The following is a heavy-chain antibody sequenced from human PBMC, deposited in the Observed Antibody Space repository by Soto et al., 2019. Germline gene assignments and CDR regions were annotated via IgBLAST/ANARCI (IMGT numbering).Heavy chain of an antibody. CDR1: GGSISSYY. Sequence: SETLSLTCTVSGGSISSYYWSWIRQPPGKGLEWIGYIYYSGSTNYNPSLKSRVTISVDTSKNQFSLKLSSVTAADTAVYYCARHREHCTNGVCSYFDYWGQGTLVTVSS. D-gene: IGHD2-8*01. CDR3: ARHREHCTNGVCSYFDY. J-gene: IGHJ4*02. CDR2: IYYSGST. V-gene: IGHV4-59*08.